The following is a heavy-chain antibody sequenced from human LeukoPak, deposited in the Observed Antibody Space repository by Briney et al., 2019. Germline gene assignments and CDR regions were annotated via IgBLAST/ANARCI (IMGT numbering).Heavy chain of an antibody. CDR2: INSDGSNT. D-gene: IGHD5-12*01. CDR3: ARGYAGGYFDL. CDR1: GFTFSNYW. J-gene: IGHJ2*01. V-gene: IGHV3-74*01. Sequence: GGSLRLSCAASGFTFSNYWMHWVRHGPGKGLVWVSRINSDGSNTAYADSVKGRFTIPRDNAKNTLSLQMNSLRAEDTAVYYCARGYAGGYFDLWGRGTLVTVSS.